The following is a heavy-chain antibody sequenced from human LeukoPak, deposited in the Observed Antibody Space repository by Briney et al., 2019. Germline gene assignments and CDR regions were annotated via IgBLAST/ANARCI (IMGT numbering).Heavy chain of an antibody. CDR1: GYSISSGYY. D-gene: IGHD6-13*01. V-gene: IGHV4-38-2*01. J-gene: IGHJ6*04. CDR2: IYHSGST. Sequence: SETLSLTCAVSGYSISSGYYWGWIRQPPGKGLEWIGSIYHSGSTYYNPSLKSRVTISVDTSKNQFSLKLSSVTAADTAVYYCARVRLAAAATGCYYYGMDVWGKGTTVTVSS. CDR3: ARVRLAAAATGCYYYGMDV.